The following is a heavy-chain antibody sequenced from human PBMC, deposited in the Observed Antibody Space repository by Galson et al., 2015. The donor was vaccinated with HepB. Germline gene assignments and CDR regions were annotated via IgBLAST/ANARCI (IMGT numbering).Heavy chain of an antibody. J-gene: IGHJ3*01. CDR2: ISGSTNYI. CDR3: ARDYYPREFLEWTHVGLPFHDAFDV. Sequence: SLRLSCAASGFTFSTYNMNWVRQAPGKGLEWVSFISGSTNYIFYADSVKGRFTVSRDNAKNSLYLQMNSLRVEDTAVYYCARDYYPREFLEWTHVGLPFHDAFDVWGQGTEVTVAS. D-gene: IGHD3-3*01. CDR1: GFTFSTYN. V-gene: IGHV3-21*01.